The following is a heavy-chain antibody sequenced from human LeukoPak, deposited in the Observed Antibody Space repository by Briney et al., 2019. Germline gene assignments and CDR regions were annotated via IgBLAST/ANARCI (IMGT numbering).Heavy chain of an antibody. Sequence: GGSLRLACAASGFTFSSYGMHWVRQAPGKGLEWVAFIRYDGSNKYYADSVKGRFTISRDNSKNTLYLQMNSLRAEDTAVYYCAKASPYCGGDCYPDYWGQGSLVTVSS. V-gene: IGHV3-30*02. D-gene: IGHD2-21*02. CDR3: AKASPYCGGDCYPDY. CDR2: IRYDGSNK. CDR1: GFTFSSYG. J-gene: IGHJ4*02.